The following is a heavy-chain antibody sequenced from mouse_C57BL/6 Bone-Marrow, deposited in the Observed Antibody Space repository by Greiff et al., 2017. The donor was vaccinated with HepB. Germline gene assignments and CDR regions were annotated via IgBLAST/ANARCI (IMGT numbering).Heavy chain of an antibody. CDR3: ARTSGYYYGSSFDY. CDR2: ISSGGSYT. D-gene: IGHD1-1*01. Sequence: EVKLMESGGDLVKPGGSLKLSCAASGFTFSSYGMSWVRQTPDKRLEWVATISSGGSYTYYPDSVKGRFTISRDNAKNTLYLQMGSLKSADTAMYYCARTSGYYYGSSFDYWGQGTTLTVSS. CDR1: GFTFSSYG. J-gene: IGHJ2*01. V-gene: IGHV5-6*01.